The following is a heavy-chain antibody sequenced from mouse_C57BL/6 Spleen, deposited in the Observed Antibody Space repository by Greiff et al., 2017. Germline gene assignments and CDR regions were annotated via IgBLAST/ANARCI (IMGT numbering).Heavy chain of an antibody. Sequence: QVQLQQPGAELVKPGASVKLSCKASGYTFTSYWMHWVKQRPGQGLEWIGMIHPNSGSTNYNEKFKSKATLTVDKSSSTAYRQLSSLTSEDSAVYYCAITGAYYFDYWGQGTTLTVSS. CDR1: GYTFTSYW. D-gene: IGHD4-1*01. V-gene: IGHV1-64*01. CDR2: IHPNSGST. J-gene: IGHJ2*01. CDR3: AITGAYYFDY.